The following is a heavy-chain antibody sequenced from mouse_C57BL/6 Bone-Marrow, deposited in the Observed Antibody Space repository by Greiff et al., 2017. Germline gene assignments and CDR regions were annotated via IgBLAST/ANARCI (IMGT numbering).Heavy chain of an antibody. V-gene: IGHV1-69*01. D-gene: IGHD2-3*01. CDR2: IDPSDSYT. Sequence: QVQLQQPGAELVMPGASVKLSCKASGYTFTSYWMHWVKQRPGQGLEWIGEIDPSDSYTNYNQKFKGKSTMTVDKSSSTAYMKLSSLTSEDSAVYYCAREGGWLPYYAMDYWGQGTSVTVSS. J-gene: IGHJ4*01. CDR1: GYTFTSYW. CDR3: AREGGWLPYYAMDY.